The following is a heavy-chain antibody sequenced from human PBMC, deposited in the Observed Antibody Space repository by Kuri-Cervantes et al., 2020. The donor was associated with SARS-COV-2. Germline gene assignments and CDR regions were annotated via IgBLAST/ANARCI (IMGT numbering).Heavy chain of an antibody. D-gene: IGHD3-10*01. CDR1: GFTFSSYA. CDR3: AKDPGFRELLYYFDY. Sequence: GRSLRLSCAASGFTFSSYAMSWVRQAPGKGLEWVSAISGSGGSTYYADSVKGRFTISRDNSKNTLYLQMNSLRAEDTAVYYCAKDPGFRELLYYFDYWGQGTLVTVSS. CDR2: ISGSGGST. J-gene: IGHJ4*02. V-gene: IGHV3-23*01.